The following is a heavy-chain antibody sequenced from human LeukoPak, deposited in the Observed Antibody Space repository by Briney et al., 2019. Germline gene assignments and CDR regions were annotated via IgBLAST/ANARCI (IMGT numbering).Heavy chain of an antibody. Sequence: SVKVSCKASGGTFSSYAISWVRQAPGQGLEWMGGIIPIFGTANYAQKFQGRVTITADKSTSTAYMELSSLRSEDTAVYYCARALYYYGSGSYPDGECWFDPWGQGTLVTVSS. CDR1: GGTFSSYA. J-gene: IGHJ5*02. CDR3: ARALYYYGSGSYPDGECWFDP. V-gene: IGHV1-69*06. CDR2: IIPIFGTA. D-gene: IGHD3-10*01.